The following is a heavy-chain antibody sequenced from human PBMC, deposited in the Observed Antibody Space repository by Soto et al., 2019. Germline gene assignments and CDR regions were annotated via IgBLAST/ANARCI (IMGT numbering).Heavy chain of an antibody. Sequence: QLVESGGGLVQPGGSLRLSCAASGFTFSLYPVNWVRQAPGKGLEWLSYISPSNSTIYYADSVKGRFTISRDNAKNSLDLQMNGLRDDDTAVYYCARVGRGFCSSTRCYTDGFDLWGQGTVVTVST. CDR1: GFTFSLYP. J-gene: IGHJ3*01. D-gene: IGHD2-2*01. CDR3: ARVGRGFCSSTRCYTDGFDL. V-gene: IGHV3-48*02. CDR2: ISPSNSTI.